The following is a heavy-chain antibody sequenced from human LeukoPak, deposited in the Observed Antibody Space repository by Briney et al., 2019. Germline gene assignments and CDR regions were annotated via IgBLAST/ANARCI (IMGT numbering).Heavy chain of an antibody. CDR1: GFTFSSYW. Sequence: GGSLRLSCAASGFTFSSYWMSWVRQAPGKGLEWVAVISYDGSNKYYADSVKGRFTISRDNSKNTLYLRMNSLRAEDTAVYYCAKDRWFGDPVDYWGQGTLVTVSS. CDR2: ISYDGSNK. V-gene: IGHV3-30*18. D-gene: IGHD3-10*01. CDR3: AKDRWFGDPVDY. J-gene: IGHJ4*02.